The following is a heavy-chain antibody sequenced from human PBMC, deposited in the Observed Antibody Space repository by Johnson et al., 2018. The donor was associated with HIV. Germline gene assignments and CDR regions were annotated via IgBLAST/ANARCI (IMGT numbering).Heavy chain of an antibody. V-gene: IGHV3-66*03. CDR1: GFTVSSNY. Sequence: MQLVESGGGLIQPGGSLRLSCAASGFTVSSNYMSWVRQAPGKGLEWVSVIYSGGSTYYADSVKGRFTISRDNSKNTLYLQMNSLRADDTAVYYCARDMGGVVKEARAFDIWGQGTMVTVSS. CDR3: ARDMGGVVKEARAFDI. J-gene: IGHJ3*02. CDR2: IYSGGST. D-gene: IGHD3-10*01.